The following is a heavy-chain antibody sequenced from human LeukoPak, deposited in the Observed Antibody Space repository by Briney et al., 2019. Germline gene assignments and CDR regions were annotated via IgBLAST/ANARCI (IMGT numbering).Heavy chain of an antibody. CDR1: GGSFSGYY. J-gene: IGHJ3*02. Sequence: SETLSLTCAVYGGSFSGYYWSWIRQPPGKGLEWIGEINHSGSTNYNPSLKSRVTISVDTSKNQFPLKLSSVTAADTAVYYCARVQWLASRSRAFDIWGQGTMVTVSS. CDR2: INHSGST. D-gene: IGHD6-19*01. V-gene: IGHV4-34*01. CDR3: ARVQWLASRSRAFDI.